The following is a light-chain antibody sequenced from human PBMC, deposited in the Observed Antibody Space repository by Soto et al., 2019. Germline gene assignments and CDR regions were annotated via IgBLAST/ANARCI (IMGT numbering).Light chain of an antibody. CDR1: QSIGSTY. V-gene: IGKV3-20*01. J-gene: IGKJ2*01. Sequence: EVVWTQSPGTLSLSPGERATLSCRASQSIGSTYLAWYQQRPGQAPRLLLYTVSSRAPGIPDRFSGSGPGSDFALTISRLEPEDFAVYYCQHYGRSRPHTFRQGTKLHIK. CDR2: TVS. CDR3: QHYGRSRPHT.